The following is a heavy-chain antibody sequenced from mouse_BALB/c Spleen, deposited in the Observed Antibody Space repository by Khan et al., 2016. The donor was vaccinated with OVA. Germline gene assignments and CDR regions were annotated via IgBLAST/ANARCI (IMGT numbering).Heavy chain of an antibody. CDR3: ARDYWFVY. J-gene: IGHJ3*01. V-gene: IGHV5-6-5*01. CDR1: GFTFSNYA. CDR2: ISSGDNT. Sequence: EVKLVESGGGLVKPGGSLKVSCAASGFTFSNYAMSWVRQTPEKRLEWVASISSGDNTYYPDSVKGRFIISRDNGRNILYLQMSSLRYEDTAMYYCARDYWFVYWGQGTLVTVSA.